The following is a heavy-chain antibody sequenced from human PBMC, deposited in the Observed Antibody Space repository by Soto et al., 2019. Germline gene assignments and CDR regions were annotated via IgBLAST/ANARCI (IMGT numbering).Heavy chain of an antibody. J-gene: IGHJ6*02. Sequence: QMQLVQSGPEVKKPGTSVKVSCKASGFTFTSSAVQWVRQTRGQRLEWIGWIVVGSGNTNYAQKFQERVIITRDMSTSTAYMELSSLRSEDTAVYYCAADNYSSGPGGMDVWGQGTKVSVSS. CDR2: IVVGSGNT. CDR3: AADNYSSGPGGMDV. V-gene: IGHV1-58*01. D-gene: IGHD6-25*01. CDR1: GFTFTSSA.